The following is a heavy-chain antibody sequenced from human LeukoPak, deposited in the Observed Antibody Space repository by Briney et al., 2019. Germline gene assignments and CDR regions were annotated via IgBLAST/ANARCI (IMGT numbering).Heavy chain of an antibody. CDR3: ARDFGRHYYDSSGYYYLDYFDY. CDR1: GDSVSSNSAA. Sequence: SQTLSLTCAISGDSVSSNSAACNWLRQSPSRGLEWLGRTYYRSKWYNDYAVSVKSRITINPDTSKNQFSLQLNSVTPEDTAVYYCARDFGRHYYDSSGYYYLDYFDYWGQGTLVTVSS. D-gene: IGHD3-22*01. V-gene: IGHV6-1*01. J-gene: IGHJ4*02. CDR2: TYYRSKWYN.